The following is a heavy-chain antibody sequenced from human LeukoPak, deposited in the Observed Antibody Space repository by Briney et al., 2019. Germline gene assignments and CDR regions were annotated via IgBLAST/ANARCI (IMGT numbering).Heavy chain of an antibody. CDR1: GFTVSSNY. CDR2: IYTEDTT. J-gene: IGHJ4*02. Sequence: GGSLRLSCAVSGFTVSSNYFSWVRQAPGKGLEWVSVIYTEDTTYYADSVKGRFIISRDNSKNTVYLQMNSLRVEDTAVYYCASEGDWGQGTLVTVSS. D-gene: IGHD3-16*01. V-gene: IGHV3-66*02. CDR3: ASEGD.